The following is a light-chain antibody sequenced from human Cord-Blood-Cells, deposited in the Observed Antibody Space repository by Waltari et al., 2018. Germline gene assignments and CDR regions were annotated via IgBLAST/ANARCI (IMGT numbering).Light chain of an antibody. J-gene: IGLJ3*02. CDR2: DVS. CDR1: SSDVGGYNY. Sequence: QSALTQPASVSGSPGQSLTISCTGTSSDVGGYNYVSCYQQHPGKAPNLMLYDVSNRPSGVSNRFSGSKSGNTASLTISGLQAEDEADYYCSSYTSSSTWVFGGGTKLTVL. CDR3: SSYTSSSTWV. V-gene: IGLV2-14*01.